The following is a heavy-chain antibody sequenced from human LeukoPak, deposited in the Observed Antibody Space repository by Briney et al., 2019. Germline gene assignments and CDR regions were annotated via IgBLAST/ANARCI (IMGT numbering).Heavy chain of an antibody. J-gene: IGHJ4*02. V-gene: IGHV4-30-2*01. Sequence: SETLSLTCTVSGGSISSGGYYWSWIRQPPGKGLEWIGYIYHSGSTYYNPSLKSRVTISVDRSKNQFSLKLSSVTAADTAVYYCARRDIVATGGGFDYWGQGTLVTVSS. CDR1: GGSISSGGYY. CDR2: IYHSGST. D-gene: IGHD5-12*01. CDR3: ARRDIVATGGGFDY.